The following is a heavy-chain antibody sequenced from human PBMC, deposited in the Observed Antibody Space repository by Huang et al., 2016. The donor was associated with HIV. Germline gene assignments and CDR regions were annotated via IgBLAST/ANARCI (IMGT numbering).Heavy chain of an antibody. Sequence: QVQLVESGGGVVQPGRSLRLSCAASGFPFNNHAMHWVRQAPGKGLAGVAVISKDGSKNYYADSVKGRFTISRDSSKSTLFLHMTSLRTEDTAVYYCARAKDTWDAYDIWGQGTMVIVSS. J-gene: IGHJ3*02. CDR1: GFPFNNHA. D-gene: IGHD5-18*01. CDR3: ARAKDTWDAYDI. V-gene: IGHV3-30-3*01. CDR2: ISKDGSKN.